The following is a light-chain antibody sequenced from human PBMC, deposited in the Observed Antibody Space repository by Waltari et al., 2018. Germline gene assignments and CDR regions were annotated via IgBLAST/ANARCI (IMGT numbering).Light chain of an antibody. CDR2: GKN. Sequence: SSELTQDPTMSVALGQTVRITCQGDSLGTHYGSWCRQRPGQAPILVLYGKNNRPSGIPDRFSASSSGNTASLTITGAQAEDEAVYYCNSRDISGDVIFGGGTKLTVL. CDR3: NSRDISGDVI. V-gene: IGLV3-19*01. J-gene: IGLJ2*01. CDR1: SLGTHY.